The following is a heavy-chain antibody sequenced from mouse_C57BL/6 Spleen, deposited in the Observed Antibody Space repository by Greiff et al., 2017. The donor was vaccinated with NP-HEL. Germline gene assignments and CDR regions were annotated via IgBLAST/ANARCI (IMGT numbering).Heavy chain of an antibody. Sequence: QVQLQQSGTELVKPGASVKLSCKASGYTFTSYWMHWVKQRPGQALEWIGNINPSNGGTNYNEKFKSKATLTVDKSSSTAYMQLSSLTSEDSAVYYCARSGGSSSWFAYWGQGTLVTVSA. D-gene: IGHD1-1*01. V-gene: IGHV1-53*01. CDR1: GYTFTSYW. CDR3: ARSGGSSSWFAY. CDR2: INPSNGGT. J-gene: IGHJ3*01.